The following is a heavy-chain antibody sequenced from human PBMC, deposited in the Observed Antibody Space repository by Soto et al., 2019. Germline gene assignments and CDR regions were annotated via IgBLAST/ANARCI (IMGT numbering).Heavy chain of an antibody. V-gene: IGHV4-31*03. CDR3: ARMTHQGYCSSTSCEQ. Sequence: QVQLQESGPGLVKPSQTLSLTCTVSGGSISSGGYYWSWIRQHPGKGLEWIGYIYYSGSTYYNPSLKSRVTISVDTSKNQFYLRLSAVTAADTAVYYCARMTHQGYCSSTSCEQWGQGTLVTVSS. J-gene: IGHJ4*02. CDR1: GGSISSGGYY. CDR2: IYYSGST. D-gene: IGHD2-2*01.